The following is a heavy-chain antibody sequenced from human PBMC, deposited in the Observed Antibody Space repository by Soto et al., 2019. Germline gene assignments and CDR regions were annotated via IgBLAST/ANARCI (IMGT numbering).Heavy chain of an antibody. CDR3: ARDRKPKQQLVRYYFYGMDV. D-gene: IGHD6-13*01. V-gene: IGHV1-2*04. CDR1: GYTFTVYY. J-gene: IGHJ6*01. CDR2: INPNSGGT. Sequence: ASVKVSYKASGYTFTVYYMHWVRQAPGQGLEWMGWINPNSGGTNYAQKFQGWVTMTRDTSISTAYMELSRLRSDDTAVYYCARDRKPKQQLVRYYFYGMDVCGQGNTVPAPS.